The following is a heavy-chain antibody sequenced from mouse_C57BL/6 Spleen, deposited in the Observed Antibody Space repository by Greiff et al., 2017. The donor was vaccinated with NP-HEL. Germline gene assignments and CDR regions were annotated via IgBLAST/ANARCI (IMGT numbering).Heavy chain of an antibody. D-gene: IGHD4-1*01. CDR2: ISSGGSYT. V-gene: IGHV5-6*02. CDR1: GFTFSSYG. Sequence: EVKLVESGGDLVKPGGSLKLSCAASGFTFSSYGMSWVRQTPDKRLEWVATISSGGSYTYYPDSVKGRFTISRDNAKNTLYLQMSSLKSEDTAMYYCARRSELGLDYWGQGTTLTVSS. J-gene: IGHJ2*01. CDR3: ARRSELGLDY.